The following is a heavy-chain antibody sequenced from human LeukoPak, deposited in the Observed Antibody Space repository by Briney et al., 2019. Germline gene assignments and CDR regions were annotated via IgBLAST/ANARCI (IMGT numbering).Heavy chain of an antibody. D-gene: IGHD3-3*01. J-gene: IGHJ4*02. CDR3: ARSGVAGGVDY. CDR1: GGSISGNY. V-gene: IGHV4-59*08. CDR2: IYYSGGT. Sequence: SETLSLTCTVSGGSISGNYWSRVRQPPGKGLEWIGNIYYSGGTKYNPSLKSRVTISVDTSKNQFSLKLSSVTAADTAVYYCARSGVAGGVDYWGQGTLVTVSS.